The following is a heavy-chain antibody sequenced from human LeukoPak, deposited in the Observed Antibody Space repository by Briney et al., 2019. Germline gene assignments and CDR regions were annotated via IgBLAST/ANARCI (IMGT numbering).Heavy chain of an antibody. CDR2: IYHSGTT. CDR1: GYSISSANY. CDR3: ARHNSGGYYGAFDY. Sequence: PSETLSLTCAVSGYSISSANYWGWIRQPPGKGLEWVGSIYHSGTTFYNPSLKSRVTISIDTSKNQFSLKLTSVTAADTALYYCARHNSGGYYGAFDYWGRRTLVTVSS. J-gene: IGHJ4*02. V-gene: IGHV4-38-2*01. D-gene: IGHD1-26*01.